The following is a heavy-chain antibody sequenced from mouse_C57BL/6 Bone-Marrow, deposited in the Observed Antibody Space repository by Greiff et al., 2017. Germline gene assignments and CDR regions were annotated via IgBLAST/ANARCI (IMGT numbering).Heavy chain of an antibody. V-gene: IGHV1-54*01. D-gene: IGHD1-1*01. CDR1: GYAFTNYL. CDR2: FNPGSGGT. J-gene: IGHJ1*03. CDR3: ASPFITAVGYFDV. Sequence: QVHVKQSGAELVRPGTSVKVSCKASGYAFTNYLIEWVKQRPGQGLEWIGVFNPGSGGTNYNEKFKGKATLTADKSSSTAYMQLSSLTSEDSAVYYCASPFITAVGYFDVWGTGTTVTVSS.